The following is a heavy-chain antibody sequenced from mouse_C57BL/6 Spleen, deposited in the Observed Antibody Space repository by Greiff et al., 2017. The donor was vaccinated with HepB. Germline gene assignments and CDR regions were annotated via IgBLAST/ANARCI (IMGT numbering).Heavy chain of an antibody. D-gene: IGHD2-1*01. Sequence: EVQVVESGPGLVKPSQSLSLTCSVTGYSITSGYYWNWIRQFPGNKLEWMGYISYDGSNNYNPSLKNRISITPDTSNNQFFLKLNSVTAEDTATYYCARDRDGNLAWFAYWGQGTLVTVSA. CDR3: ARDRDGNLAWFAY. V-gene: IGHV3-6*01. J-gene: IGHJ3*01. CDR1: GYSITSGYY. CDR2: ISYDGSN.